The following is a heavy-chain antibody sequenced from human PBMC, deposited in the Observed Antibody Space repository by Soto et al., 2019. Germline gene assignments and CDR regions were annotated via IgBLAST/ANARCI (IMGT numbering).Heavy chain of an antibody. CDR2: INPNSGGT. CDR3: ARVARGDKDPMDY. Sequence: QVQLVQSGAEVKKPGASVKVSCKASGYTFTGYYMHWVRQAPGQGLEWMGWINPNSGGTNYAQKLQGWVTMTRDTSISSAYMEVSSLGSEDTAVYYCARVARGDKDPMDYRGQGSLVTGSS. V-gene: IGHV1-2*04. D-gene: IGHD3-16*01. J-gene: IGHJ4*02. CDR1: GYTFTGYY.